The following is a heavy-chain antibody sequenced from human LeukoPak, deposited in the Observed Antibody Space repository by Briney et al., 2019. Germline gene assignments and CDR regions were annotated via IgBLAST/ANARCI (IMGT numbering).Heavy chain of an antibody. CDR1: GYTFTSYY. CDR3: ARSPFTLDSSGYVRDY. V-gene: IGHV1-69*05. D-gene: IGHD3-22*01. CDR2: IIPIFGTA. Sequence: SVKVSCKASGYTFTSYYMHWVRQAPGQGLEWMGGIIPIFGTANYAQKFQGRVTITTDESTSTAYMELNSLRSEDTAVYYCARSPFTLDSSGYVRDYWGQGTLVTVSS. J-gene: IGHJ4*02.